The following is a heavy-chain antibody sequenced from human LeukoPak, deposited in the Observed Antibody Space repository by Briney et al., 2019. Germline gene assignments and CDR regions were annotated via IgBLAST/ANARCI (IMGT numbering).Heavy chain of an antibody. CDR3: AKVVGPYGSGSYPDY. Sequence: GGSLRLSCAASGFTFSNYGMNWVRQAPGKGLEWVSALSSSGGSTYYADSVKGRFTISRDNSKNTLYLQMNSLRAEDTAVYYCAKVVGPYGSGSYPDYWGQGTLVTVSS. V-gene: IGHV3-23*01. CDR2: LSSSGGST. CDR1: GFTFSNYG. J-gene: IGHJ4*02. D-gene: IGHD3-10*01.